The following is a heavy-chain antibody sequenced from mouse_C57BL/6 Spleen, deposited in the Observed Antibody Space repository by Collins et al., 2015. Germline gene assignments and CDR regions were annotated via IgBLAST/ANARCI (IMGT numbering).Heavy chain of an antibody. CDR2: INPDSSTI. CDR3: ARETGTRFDY. D-gene: IGHD4-1*01. CDR1: GFDFSRYW. V-gene: IGHV4-1*02. J-gene: IGHJ2*01. Sequence: EVKLLESGGGLVQPGGSLKLSCAASGFDFSRYWMSWVRQAPGKGLEWIGEINPDSSTIDYTPSLKDKFIISRDNAKNTLYLQMSKVRSEDTALYYCARETGTRFDYWGQGTTLTVSS.